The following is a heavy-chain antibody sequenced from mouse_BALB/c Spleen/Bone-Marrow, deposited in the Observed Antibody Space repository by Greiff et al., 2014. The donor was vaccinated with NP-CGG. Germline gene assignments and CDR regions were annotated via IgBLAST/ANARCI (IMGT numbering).Heavy chain of an antibody. V-gene: IGHV1-19*01. CDR2: VNPYNGGT. CDR3: ARGIYYGNYFDY. D-gene: IGHD2-1*01. Sequence: VQLQQSGPELVKPGASVKMSCKASGYTFTDYYMDWVKQSHGESFEWIGRVNPYNGGTSYNQKFKGKATLTVDKSSSTAYMELNSLISEDSAVYYCARGIYYGNYFDYWGQGTTLTVSS. J-gene: IGHJ2*01. CDR1: GYTFTDYY.